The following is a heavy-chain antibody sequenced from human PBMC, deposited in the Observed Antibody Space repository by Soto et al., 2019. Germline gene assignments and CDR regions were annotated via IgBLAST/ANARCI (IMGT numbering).Heavy chain of an antibody. CDR2: INHSGNT. D-gene: IGHD3-22*01. Sequence: PSETLSLTCAVYGASLSDNYCNWLRQPPGKGLEWIGEINHSGNTNYNPSLRSRVTISIDMTNNHVSLILNSVTAADTAVYYCARVGPWVPYYYDSSPYTFENWFDPWGQGTLVTVSS. CDR3: ARVGPWVPYYYDSSPYTFENWFDP. CDR1: GASLSDNY. V-gene: IGHV4-34*01. J-gene: IGHJ5*02.